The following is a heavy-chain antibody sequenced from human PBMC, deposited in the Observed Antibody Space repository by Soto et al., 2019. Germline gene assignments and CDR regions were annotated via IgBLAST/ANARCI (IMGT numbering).Heavy chain of an antibody. CDR3: ARDDEGRSDCDLGY. J-gene: IGHJ4*02. CDR1: GFTLVTM. D-gene: IGHD2-21*01. V-gene: IGHV3-30-3*01. Sequence: QVQLVESGGGVVQPGRSLTLSCVVSGFTLVTMLYTGSARLQTRGWNGWPFMSRDGNNAYYTDSVKGRFTISRDNSKNTLYLEMNSLRTEDTAVYYCARDDEGRSDCDLGYWGQGTQVVVSS. CDR2: MSRDGNNA.